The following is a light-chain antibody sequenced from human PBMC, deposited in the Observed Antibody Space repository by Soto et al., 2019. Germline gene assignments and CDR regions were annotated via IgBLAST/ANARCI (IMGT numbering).Light chain of an antibody. V-gene: IGKV3-20*01. CDR3: QQYDRSLFT. CDR1: QSVTSSY. CDR2: SAS. J-gene: IGKJ3*01. Sequence: EIVLTQSPGTLSLSPGEGATLSCRASQSVTSSYLAWYQQKAGQAPRLLIYSASSRATGIPDRFSGSGSGTDFTLTINRLEPEDVAVYYCQQYDRSLFTFGPGTRVDIK.